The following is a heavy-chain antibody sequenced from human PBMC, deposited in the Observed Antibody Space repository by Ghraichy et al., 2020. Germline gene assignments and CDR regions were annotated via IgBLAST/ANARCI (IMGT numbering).Heavy chain of an antibody. CDR3: ARDRSRDYYDSSDYYGYYFDY. Sequence: GGSLRLSCAASGFTFSTYSMNWVRQAPGKGLEWVLSISSSSSYIYYADSVKGRFTISRDNAKNSLYLQMNSLRAEDTAVYYCARDRSRDYYDSSDYYGYYFDYWGQGTLVTVSS. V-gene: IGHV3-21*01. CDR2: ISSSSSYI. J-gene: IGHJ4*02. CDR1: GFTFSTYS. D-gene: IGHD3-22*01.